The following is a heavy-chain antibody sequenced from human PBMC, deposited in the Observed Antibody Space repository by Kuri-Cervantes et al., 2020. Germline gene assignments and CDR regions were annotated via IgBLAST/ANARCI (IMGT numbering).Heavy chain of an antibody. CDR2: ISYDGSNK. CDR1: GFTFSSYG. J-gene: IGHJ4*02. CDR3: ARGYYYGSGTTFDY. V-gene: IGHV3-30*03. D-gene: IGHD3-10*01. Sequence: GGSLRLSCAASGFTFSSYGMHWVRQAPGKVLEWVAVISYDGSNKYYADSVKGRFTISGDNSKNTLYLQMNSLRAEDTAVYYCARGYYYGSGTTFDYWGQGTLVTVSS.